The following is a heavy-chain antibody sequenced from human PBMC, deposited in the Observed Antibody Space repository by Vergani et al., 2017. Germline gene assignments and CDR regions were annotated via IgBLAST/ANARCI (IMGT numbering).Heavy chain of an antibody. J-gene: IGHJ5*02. V-gene: IGHV3-66*02. CDR1: GPTVSGNY. Sequence: ELQLVESGGGLVQPGGSLRLSCAASGPTVSGNYMTWVRQAPGKGLEWVAHIYSGDETYYADPVKGRVTISRDNSKNTLHLQINNLRVEDTAVYYCARGNYYGSGTYVDPWGQGTLVTVSS. D-gene: IGHD3-10*01. CDR3: ARGNYYGSGTYVDP. CDR2: IYSGDET.